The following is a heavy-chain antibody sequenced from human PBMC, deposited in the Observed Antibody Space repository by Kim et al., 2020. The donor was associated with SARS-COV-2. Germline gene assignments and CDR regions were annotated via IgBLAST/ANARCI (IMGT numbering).Heavy chain of an antibody. Sequence: GGSLRLSCAASGFTFSNYGMHWVRQAPGKGLEWVAVVSYDGSNKYYADSVKGRFTISRDNSKNTLYLQMNSLRAEDTAVYYCAKDRDYYASGSPSGGMDVWGQGTTVTVSS. V-gene: IGHV3-30*18. CDR1: GFTFSNYG. CDR3: AKDRDYYASGSPSGGMDV. D-gene: IGHD3-10*01. J-gene: IGHJ6*02. CDR2: VSYDGSNK.